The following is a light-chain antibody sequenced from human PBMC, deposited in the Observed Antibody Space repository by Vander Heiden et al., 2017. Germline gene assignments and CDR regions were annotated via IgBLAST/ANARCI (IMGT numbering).Light chain of an antibody. CDR3: QQCDSTRQT. V-gene: IGKV1-39*01. J-gene: IGKJ1*01. Sequence: DIQMTQSPSSLSASVGDRVTITCRASQSISSYLNWYQQKPGKAPKLLIYAASSLQSGVPSRFSGSGSGTDFTLTISRLQPEDFATYYCQQCDSTRQTFGQGTRVEMK. CDR1: QSISSY. CDR2: AAS.